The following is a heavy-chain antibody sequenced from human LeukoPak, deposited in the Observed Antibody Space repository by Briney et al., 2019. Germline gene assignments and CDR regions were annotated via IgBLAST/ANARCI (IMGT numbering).Heavy chain of an antibody. CDR2: IYYSGSS. V-gene: IGHV4-59*01. J-gene: IGHJ6*03. D-gene: IGHD6-13*01. CDR3: ASGARSSWYGLHYYYMDV. Sequence: SETLSLTCTVSGGSISTYYWSWIRQPPGKGLEWIGYIYYSGSSNYNPSLKSRVTISLDTSTNQFSLKLSSVTAADTAVYYCASGARSSWYGLHYYYMDVWGKGTTVTVSS. CDR1: GGSISTYY.